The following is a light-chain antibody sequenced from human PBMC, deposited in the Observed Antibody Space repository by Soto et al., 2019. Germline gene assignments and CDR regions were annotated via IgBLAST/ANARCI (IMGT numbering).Light chain of an antibody. CDR3: CSYVGDSTLV. CDR1: SSDVGSYDL. J-gene: IGLJ2*01. V-gene: IGLV2-23*01. Sequence: QSALTQPASVSGSPGQSITISCTGTSSDVGSYDLVSWYQQHPGKAPKLMIYEGSKRPSGVSNRFSGSKSGNTASLTISGLQAEDEADYYCCSYVGDSTLVFGGGTKLTVL. CDR2: EGS.